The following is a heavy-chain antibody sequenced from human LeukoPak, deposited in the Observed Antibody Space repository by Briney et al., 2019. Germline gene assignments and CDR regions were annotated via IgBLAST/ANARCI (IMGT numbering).Heavy chain of an antibody. D-gene: IGHD2-15*01. V-gene: IGHV3-48*04. CDR3: ARRTPGYCSGGSCYAFQH. Sequence: VGSLRLSCAASGFTFTSYSMNWVRQAPGKGLEWVSYISSASGTIYYADSVKGRFTISRDNAQNSLYLQMNSLRAEDTAVYFCARRTPGYCSGGSCYAFQHWGQGTLVTVSS. CDR1: GFTFTSYS. J-gene: IGHJ1*01. CDR2: ISSASGTI.